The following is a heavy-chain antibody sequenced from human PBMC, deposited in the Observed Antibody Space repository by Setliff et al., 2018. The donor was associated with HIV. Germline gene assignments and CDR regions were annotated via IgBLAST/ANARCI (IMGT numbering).Heavy chain of an antibody. J-gene: IGHJ6*03. Sequence: SETLSLTCTVSGGSIRIGGYYWGWIRQHPGKGLEWIGYIYHNGSTYYNPSLKSRVIISVDTSENQFSLKLSSVTAADTAVYYCARGGGSRAATSSYHYMDVWGKGTTVTVSS. CDR1: GGSIRIGGYY. V-gene: IGHV4-31*03. CDR3: ARGGGSRAATSSYHYMDV. D-gene: IGHD2-15*01. CDR2: IYHNGST.